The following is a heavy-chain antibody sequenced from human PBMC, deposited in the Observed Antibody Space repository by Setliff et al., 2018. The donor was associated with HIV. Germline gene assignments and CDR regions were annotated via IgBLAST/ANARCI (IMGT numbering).Heavy chain of an antibody. V-gene: IGHV4-4*07. CDR1: GGSLSSYY. J-gene: IGHJ1*01. Sequence: SETLSLTCTVSGGSLSSYYWSWIRQPAGKGLEWIGRIYSSGSTNYNPSLKSRLTMSVYTSKNQFSLKLTSVTAADTAVYYCARSGSYVGPIQHWGQGTLVTVSS. CDR3: ARSGSYVGPIQH. D-gene: IGHD3-10*02. CDR2: IYSSGST.